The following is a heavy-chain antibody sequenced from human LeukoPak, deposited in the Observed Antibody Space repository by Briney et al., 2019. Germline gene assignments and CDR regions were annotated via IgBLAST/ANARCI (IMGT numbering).Heavy chain of an antibody. D-gene: IGHD2-2*01. V-gene: IGHV3-23*01. Sequence: GGSLRLSCAASGFTFSSYAMSWVRQAPGKGLEWVSAISGSGGSTYYADSVKGRFTTSRDNSKNTLYLQMNSLRAEDTAVYYCAKTIRVVPAATLFDYWGQGTLVTVSS. J-gene: IGHJ4*02. CDR2: ISGSGGST. CDR1: GFTFSSYA. CDR3: AKTIRVVPAATLFDY.